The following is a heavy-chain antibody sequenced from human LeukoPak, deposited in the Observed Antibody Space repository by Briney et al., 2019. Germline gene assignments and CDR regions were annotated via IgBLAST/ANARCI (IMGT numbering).Heavy chain of an antibody. CDR3: ARDLGSGHGY. CDR2: IYYSGST. J-gene: IGHJ4*02. Sequence: ASETLSLTCTVSGGSISSYYWSWIRQPPGKGLEWIGYIYYSGSTNYNPSLKSRVTISVDTSKNQFSLKLSSVTAADTAVYYCARDLGSGHGYWGQGTLVTVSS. D-gene: IGHD6-19*01. V-gene: IGHV4-59*01. CDR1: GGSISSYY.